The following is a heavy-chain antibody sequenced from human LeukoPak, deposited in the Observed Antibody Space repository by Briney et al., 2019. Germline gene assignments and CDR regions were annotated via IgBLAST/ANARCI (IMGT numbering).Heavy chain of an antibody. CDR1: GFTFSNYE. CDR2: ICTSGSTI. J-gene: IGHJ4*02. Sequence: GGSLRLSCAASGFTFSNYEMNWVRQAPGKGLEWVSYICTSGSTIYYADSVKGRFTISRDNDKNSLYLQMHSLRAEDTAVYYCARDRRDAYSQNFDSWGQGTLVTVS. D-gene: IGHD5-24*01. CDR3: ARDRRDAYSQNFDS. V-gene: IGHV3-48*03.